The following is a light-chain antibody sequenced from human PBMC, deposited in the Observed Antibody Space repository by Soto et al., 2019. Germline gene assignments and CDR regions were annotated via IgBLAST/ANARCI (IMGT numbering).Light chain of an antibody. J-gene: IGLJ3*02. CDR1: ASNFGAGYD. CDR3: QSYANSLRGGV. V-gene: IGLV1-40*01. Sequence: QSVLTQPPSVSGAPGQRVTISCTGSASNFGAGYDVHWYQQIPGTAPKLLIFETKSRPSGVPDRFSASKSGTSASLAITGPEREDGVHYYRQSYANSLRGGVFGGGTKLTAL. CDR2: ETK.